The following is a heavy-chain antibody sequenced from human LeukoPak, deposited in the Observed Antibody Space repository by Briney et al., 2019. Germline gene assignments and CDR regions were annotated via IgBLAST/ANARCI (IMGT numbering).Heavy chain of an antibody. V-gene: IGHV1-2*02. Sequence: ASVKVSCKASGYTFTSYAMNWVRQAPGQGLEWMGWINPNTAVTNYAQNFQGRVTMTRDTSISTAYMELSRLKSDDTAVYYCAKDSAVWGSLNYFDPWGQGTLVTVSS. J-gene: IGHJ5*02. CDR3: AKDSAVWGSLNYFDP. CDR1: GYTFTSYA. CDR2: INPNTAVT. D-gene: IGHD3-16*01.